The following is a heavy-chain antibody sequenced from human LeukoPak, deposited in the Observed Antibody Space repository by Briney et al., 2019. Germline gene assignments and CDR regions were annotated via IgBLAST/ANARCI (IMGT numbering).Heavy chain of an antibody. CDR2: IYPGDSDT. D-gene: IGHD4-23*01. CDR3: ARLIYGGDY. Sequence: GEPLRFSGKGLGYGFTASGFGGGAQLPGKALEWMGIIYPGDSDTRYSPSFQGQVTISADKSISTAYLQWSSLKASDTAMYYCARLIYGGDYWGQGTLVTVSS. J-gene: IGHJ4*02. CDR1: GYGFTASG. V-gene: IGHV5-51*01.